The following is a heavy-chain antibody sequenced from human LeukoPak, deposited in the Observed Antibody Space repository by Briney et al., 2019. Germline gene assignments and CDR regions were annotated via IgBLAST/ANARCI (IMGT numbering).Heavy chain of an antibody. D-gene: IGHD6-19*01. CDR1: GYTFTSYG. Sequence: ASVTVSCKASGYTFTSYGIAWVRQAPGQGLEWMGWIRAYTGDAKYAQKFQGRVTLTTDTSTSTAYMELRSLTSDDTAVYYCARDSLPGHTAGWSVDSWDQGSLVTVSA. CDR2: IRAYTGDA. J-gene: IGHJ4*02. V-gene: IGHV1-18*04. CDR3: ARDSLPGHTAGWSVDS.